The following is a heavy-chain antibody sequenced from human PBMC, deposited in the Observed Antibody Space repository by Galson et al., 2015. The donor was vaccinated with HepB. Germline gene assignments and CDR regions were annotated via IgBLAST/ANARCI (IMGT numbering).Heavy chain of an antibody. CDR1: GYTFTGYY. CDR2: INPNSGGT. V-gene: IGHV1-2*04. CDR3: ARGRIIGTQPGMDV. J-gene: IGHJ6*02. Sequence: SVKVSCKASGYTFTGYYMHWVRQAPGQGLEWMGWINPNSGGTNYAQKFQGWVTMTRDTSISTAYMELSRLRSDDTAVYYCARGRIIGTQPGMDVWGQGTTVTVSS. D-gene: IGHD1-20*01.